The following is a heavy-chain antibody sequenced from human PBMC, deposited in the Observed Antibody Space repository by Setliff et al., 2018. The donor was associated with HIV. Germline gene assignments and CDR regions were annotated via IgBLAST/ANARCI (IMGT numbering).Heavy chain of an antibody. V-gene: IGHV4-59*08. CDR1: GASLKSQY. Sequence: SETLSLTCNVSGASLKSQYWSWIRQPPGKGLEWIGNIYYSGDTNYNPSLKSRVAISVDMSKNQFSLKLSSVTAADTAVYYCARQVDSMVRGVRALAHFDLWGRGTLVTVPQ. CDR2: IYYSGDT. D-gene: IGHD3-10*01. CDR3: ARQVDSMVRGVRALAHFDL. J-gene: IGHJ2*01.